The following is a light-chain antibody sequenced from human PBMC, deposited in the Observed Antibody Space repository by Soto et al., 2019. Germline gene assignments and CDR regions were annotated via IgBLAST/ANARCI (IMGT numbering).Light chain of an antibody. Sequence: QSALTQPASVSGSPGQSITISCSGTTNDIGGYNYVSWYQHHPGKVPKVIIYEVRNRPSGVSNRFSGSKSGNTASLTISGLQAEDEADYYCCSYTSSATLVFGGGTKVTVL. V-gene: IGLV2-14*01. CDR1: TNDIGGYNY. CDR3: CSYTSSATLV. CDR2: EVR. J-gene: IGLJ3*02.